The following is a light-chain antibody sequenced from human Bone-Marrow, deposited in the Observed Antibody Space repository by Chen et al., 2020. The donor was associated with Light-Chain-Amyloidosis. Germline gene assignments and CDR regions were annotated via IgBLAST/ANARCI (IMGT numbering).Light chain of an antibody. CDR1: DLPTKY. CDR2: RDT. CDR3: QSADSSGTYEVI. Sequence: SYELTQPPSVSVSPGQTARITCSGDDLPTKYAYWYQQKPGQAPVLVIHRDTGRPSGISDRFSGSSSGTTATLTISGVQAEDEADYHCQSADSSGTYEVIFGGGTKLTVL. J-gene: IGLJ2*01. V-gene: IGLV3-25*03.